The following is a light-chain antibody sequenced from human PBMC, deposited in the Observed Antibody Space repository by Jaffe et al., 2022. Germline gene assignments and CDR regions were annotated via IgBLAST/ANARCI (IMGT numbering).Light chain of an antibody. CDR1: QSVSSS. J-gene: IGKJ1*01. Sequence: EIVMTQSPATLSVSPGERATLSCRASQSVSSSLAWYHQKPGQAPRLLIYGASTRATGIPARFSGSGSGTEFTLTINSLQSEDFAVYYCQQYNNWPRTFGQGTKVEIK. CDR2: GAS. CDR3: QQYNNWPRT. V-gene: IGKV3-15*01.